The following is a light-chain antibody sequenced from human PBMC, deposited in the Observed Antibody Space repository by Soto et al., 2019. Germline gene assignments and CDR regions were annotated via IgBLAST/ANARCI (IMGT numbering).Light chain of an antibody. Sequence: EIVMTQSPATLSVSPGERATLSCRASQSVSNNLAWYQQKPGQAPRLLIYDASNRATGIPARFSGSGSGTDFTLTISSLEPEDFAVYYCQQRSNWPPRFTFGGGTKVDIK. V-gene: IGKV3-11*01. CDR3: QQRSNWPPRFT. J-gene: IGKJ4*01. CDR2: DAS. CDR1: QSVSNN.